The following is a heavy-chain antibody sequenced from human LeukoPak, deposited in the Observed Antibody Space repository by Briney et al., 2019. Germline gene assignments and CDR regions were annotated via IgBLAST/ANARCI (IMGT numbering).Heavy chain of an antibody. J-gene: IGHJ4*02. Sequence: PGRSLRLSCAASGFTFSSYGIHWVRQAPGKGLEWVAVIWYDGSNKYYADSVKGRFTISRDNSKNTLSLQMNSLTTGDTAVYYCAKSWTSKFCRGGSCYHSPFDVWGQGAQVTVSS. CDR1: GFTFSSYG. CDR2: IWYDGSNK. CDR3: AKSWTSKFCRGGSCYHSPFDV. D-gene: IGHD2-15*01. V-gene: IGHV3-33*06.